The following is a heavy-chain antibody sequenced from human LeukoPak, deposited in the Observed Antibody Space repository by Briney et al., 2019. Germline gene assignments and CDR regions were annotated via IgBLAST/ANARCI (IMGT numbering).Heavy chain of an antibody. V-gene: IGHV3-23*01. CDR2: ISGSGGST. D-gene: IGHD6-13*01. CDR1: GFTFSSYA. Sequence: GSLLLSCAASGFTFSSYAMSWVRPAPGKGLEWVSAISGSGGSTYYAASVKGRFTISRDNSKSTLYLQMNSLRAEDTALYYCAKGGGAAAGTDSDYWGQGTLVTVSS. CDR3: AKGGGAAAGTDSDY. J-gene: IGHJ4*02.